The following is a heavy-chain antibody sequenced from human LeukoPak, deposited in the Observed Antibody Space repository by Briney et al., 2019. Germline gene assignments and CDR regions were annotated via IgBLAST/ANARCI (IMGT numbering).Heavy chain of an antibody. J-gene: IGHJ4*02. CDR1: GASISPYY. Sequence: AETLSLTGAVAGASISPYYWSWIRQPPGKGLGWSGYIYYSGNTNYKPSLTSRVTISVDTSNNQFSLRLSSVPTADTAVYYCSRGRAAAGSDYWGQGTLVTVSS. CDR2: IYYSGNT. V-gene: IGHV4-59*13. CDR3: SRGRAAAGSDY. D-gene: IGHD6-13*01.